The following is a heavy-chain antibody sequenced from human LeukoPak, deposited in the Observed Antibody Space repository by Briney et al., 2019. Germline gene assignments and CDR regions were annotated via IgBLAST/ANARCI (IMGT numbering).Heavy chain of an antibody. CDR3: ARGRYDYVWGSYRHSGFDY. CDR1: GYSISSGYY. D-gene: IGHD3-16*02. V-gene: IGHV4-38-2*01. CDR2: IYHSGST. J-gene: IGHJ4*02. Sequence: PSETLSLTCAVSGYSISSGYYWGWIRQPPGKGLEWIGSIYHSGSTYYNPSLKSRVTISVDTSMNQFSLRLSSVTAADTAVYYCARGRYDYVWGSYRHSGFDYWGQGTLVTVSS.